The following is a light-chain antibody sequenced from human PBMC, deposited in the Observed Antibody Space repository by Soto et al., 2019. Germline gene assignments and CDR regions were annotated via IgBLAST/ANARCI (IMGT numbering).Light chain of an antibody. V-gene: IGLV2-11*01. J-gene: IGLJ1*01. Sequence: QSVLTQPRSVSGSLGQSVTISCTGTSNYVSWYQQHRGKAPKLIISDVNKRPSGVPDRFSGSKSGRTASLTISGLLAEDEADYYCCSFTGSYISFVFGPWTKVTVL. CDR1: SNY. CDR3: CSFTGSYISFV. CDR2: DVN.